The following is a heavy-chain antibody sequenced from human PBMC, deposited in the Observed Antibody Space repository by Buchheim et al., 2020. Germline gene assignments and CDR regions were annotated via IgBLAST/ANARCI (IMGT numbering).Heavy chain of an antibody. CDR1: GFTLSSYG. Sequence: QVQLVESGGGVVQPGRSLRLSCAASGFTLSSYGMHWVRQAPGKGLEWVAVISYDGSNKYYADSVKGRFTISRDNSKKTLYLQMNSLRAEDTAVYYCAKEAVVVAAYDYWGQGTL. V-gene: IGHV3-30*18. J-gene: IGHJ4*02. CDR2: ISYDGSNK. D-gene: IGHD2-15*01. CDR3: AKEAVVVAAYDY.